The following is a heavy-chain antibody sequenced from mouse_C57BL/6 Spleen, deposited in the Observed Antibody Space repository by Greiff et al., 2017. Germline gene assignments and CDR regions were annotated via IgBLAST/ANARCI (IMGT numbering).Heavy chain of an antibody. D-gene: IGHD3-2*02. V-gene: IGHV1-81*01. CDR1: GYTFPSYG. CDR2: IYPRSGNT. CDR3: ARSRGQLRLYAMDY. Sequence: QVQLQQSGAELARPGASVKLSCKASGYTFPSYGISWVKQSTGQGLEWIGEIYPRSGNTYYNEKFKGKATLIADKSSSTAYMELRSLTSEDSAVYFCARSRGQLRLYAMDYWGQGTSVTVSS. J-gene: IGHJ4*01.